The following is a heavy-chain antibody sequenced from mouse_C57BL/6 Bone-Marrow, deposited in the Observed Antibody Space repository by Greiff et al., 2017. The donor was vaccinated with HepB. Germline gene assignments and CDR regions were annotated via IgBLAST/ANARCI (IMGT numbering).Heavy chain of an antibody. CDR3: TRLGYYAMDY. J-gene: IGHJ4*01. CDR1: GYTFTSYW. V-gene: IGHV1-5*01. Sequence: VQLQQSGTVQARPGASVKMSCKTSGYTFTSYWMHWVKQRPGQGLEWIGAIYPGNSDTSYNQKFKGTAKLTAVTSASPAYMELSSLTNEDSAVYYCTRLGYYAMDYWGQGTSVTGSS. D-gene: IGHD4-1*01. CDR2: IYPGNSDT.